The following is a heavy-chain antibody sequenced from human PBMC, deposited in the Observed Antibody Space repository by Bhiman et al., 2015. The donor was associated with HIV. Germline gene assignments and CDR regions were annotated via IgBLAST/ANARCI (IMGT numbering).Heavy chain of an antibody. CDR2: IYGGGST. D-gene: IGHD3-16*01. CDR1: GFTVTSNY. Sequence: EVQLVESGGGLVQPGGSLRLSCAASGFTVTSNYMNWVRQAPGKGLEWVSIIYGGGSTNYADSVKGRFTISRDTSKNTLYLQMNSLRAGDTAVYYCTSYNTKYVWADYSYYYYMDVWGKGTAVTVSS. J-gene: IGHJ6*03. V-gene: IGHV3-66*01. CDR3: TSYNTKYVWADYSYYYYMDV.